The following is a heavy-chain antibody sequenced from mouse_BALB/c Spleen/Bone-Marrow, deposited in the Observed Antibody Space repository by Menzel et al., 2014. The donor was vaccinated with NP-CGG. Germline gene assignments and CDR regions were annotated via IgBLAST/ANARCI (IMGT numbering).Heavy chain of an antibody. CDR3: TRGGRPPFDY. D-gene: IGHD2-12*01. J-gene: IGHJ2*01. V-gene: IGHV1S22*01. CDR2: IYPGSGST. CDR1: GYTFTSYW. Sequence: LQQSGSELVRPGASVKLSCKASGYTFTSYWMHWVKRRPGQGLEWIGNIYPGSGSTNYDEKFKSKATLTVDTSSSTAYMQLSSLTSEDSAVYYCTRGGRPPFDYWGQGTTLTVSS.